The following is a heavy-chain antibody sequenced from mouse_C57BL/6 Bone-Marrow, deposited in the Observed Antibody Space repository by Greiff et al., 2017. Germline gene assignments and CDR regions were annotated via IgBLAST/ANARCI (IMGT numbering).Heavy chain of an antibody. J-gene: IGHJ4*01. Sequence: EVQLQQSGAELVRPGASVKLSCTASGFNIKDDYMHWVKQRPEPGLEWIGWIDPENGDTEYASKFQGKATITADTSSNTAYLQLPSLTSEDTAVYYCTTRDDYDDAMDYWGQGTSVTVSS. CDR3: TTRDDYDDAMDY. CDR2: IDPENGDT. D-gene: IGHD2-4*01. V-gene: IGHV14-4*01. CDR1: GFNIKDDY.